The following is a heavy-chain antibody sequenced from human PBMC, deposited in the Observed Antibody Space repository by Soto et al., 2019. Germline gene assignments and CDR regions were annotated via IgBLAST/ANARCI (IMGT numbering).Heavy chain of an antibody. CDR1: GFTFSSYG. CDR2: IWYDGSNK. Sequence: QVQLVESGGGVVQPGRSLRLSCAASGFTFSSYGMHWVRQAPGKGLEWVAVIWYDGSNKYYADSMKGRFTISRDNSKNTLYLQMNSLRAEDTAVYYCARDGGYCSSTSCWPDYMDVWGRGTTVTVSS. V-gene: IGHV3-33*01. CDR3: ARDGGYCSSTSCWPDYMDV. J-gene: IGHJ6*03. D-gene: IGHD2-2*03.